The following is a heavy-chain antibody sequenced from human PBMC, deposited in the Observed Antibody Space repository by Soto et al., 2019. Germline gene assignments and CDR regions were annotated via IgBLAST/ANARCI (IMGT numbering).Heavy chain of an antibody. CDR2: FFYTGFT. V-gene: IGHV4-39*01. CDR3: VRSPIGYPSSSIDX. J-gene: IGHJ4*02. CDR1: GGSISGTDYY. Sequence: TDTLSLTFAVSGGSISGTDYYWGWLRQSTGRGPELIGRFFYTGFTSYNPSLESRVSVSVDTSKNQFSLKVSAVTAADTAVYYCVRSPIGYPSSSIDXWGQGATVTVS. D-gene: IGHD2-15*01.